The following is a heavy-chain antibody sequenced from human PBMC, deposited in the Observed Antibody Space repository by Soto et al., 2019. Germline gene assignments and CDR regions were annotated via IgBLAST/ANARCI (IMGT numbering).Heavy chain of an antibody. Sequence: QVPLVQSGAEVKKPGSSVKVSCKASGGTFSSYAIIWVRQAPGQGLEWMGGIIPIFGTANYAQKFQGRVTITADESTSTAYMELSSLRSEDTAVYYCARVGGGYDFGYYGMDVWGQGTTVTVSS. J-gene: IGHJ6*02. CDR2: IIPIFGTA. CDR1: GGTFSSYA. V-gene: IGHV1-69*01. D-gene: IGHD5-12*01. CDR3: ARVGGGYDFGYYGMDV.